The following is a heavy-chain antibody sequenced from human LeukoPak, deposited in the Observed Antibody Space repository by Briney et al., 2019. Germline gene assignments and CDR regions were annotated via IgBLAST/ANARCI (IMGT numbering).Heavy chain of an antibody. CDR1: GFTFDDYT. CDR2: ISWDSGVT. V-gene: IGHV3-43*01. D-gene: IGHD2/OR15-2a*01. CDR3: AKRSLEGY. J-gene: IGHJ4*02. Sequence: PGGSLRLSCAASGFTFDDYTMHWVRQAPGKGLEWVSLISWDSGVTYYADSVKGRFTISRDNSKNTLYLQMNSLRAEDTAVYYCAKRSLEGYWGQGTLVTVSS.